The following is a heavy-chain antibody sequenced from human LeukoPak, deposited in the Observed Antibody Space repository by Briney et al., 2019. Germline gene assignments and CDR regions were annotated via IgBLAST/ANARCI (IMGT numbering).Heavy chain of an antibody. CDR3: AREGIAVPAARNTIDI. D-gene: IGHD2-2*01. CDR2: IYHSGST. J-gene: IGHJ3*02. CDR1: GGSISSGGYY. V-gene: IGHV4-30-2*01. Sequence: PSETLSLTCTVSGGSISSGGYYWSWIRQPPGKGLEWIGYIYHSGSTYYNPSLKSRVTISVDRSKNQFSLKLSSVTAADTAVYYCAREGIAVPAARNTIDIWGQGTMVTVSS.